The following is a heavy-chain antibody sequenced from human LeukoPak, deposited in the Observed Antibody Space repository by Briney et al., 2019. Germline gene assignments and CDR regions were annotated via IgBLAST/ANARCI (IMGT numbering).Heavy chain of an antibody. V-gene: IGHV4-59*08. CDR1: GDSINSYY. D-gene: IGHD6-13*01. J-gene: IGHJ4*02. Sequence: SETLSLTCTVSGDSINSYYWSWIRQPPGKGLEWIGYIYYSGSTDYNPSLQSRVTMSVDTSKNQFSLKLSSVTAADTAVYYCARRSSSSWYLGGFDFWGQGTLVTVSS. CDR3: ARRSSSSWYLGGFDF. CDR2: IYYSGST.